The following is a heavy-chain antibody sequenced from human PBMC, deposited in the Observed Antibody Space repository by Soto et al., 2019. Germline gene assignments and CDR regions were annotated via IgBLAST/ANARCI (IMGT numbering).Heavy chain of an antibody. V-gene: IGHV2-5*02. CDR3: IQSRCGGDCLQSYASYYYYGMDV. J-gene: IGHJ6*02. CDR2: IYWDDDK. D-gene: IGHD2-21*02. CDR1: AFSLSTGGVG. Sequence: GSGPTLVSPTQTLTLTCTFSAFSLSTGGVGVGWIRQPPGKALEWLALIYWDDDKRYSPSLRSRLTITKDTSKNQVVLTMTNMDPVDTATYYCIQSRCGGDCLQSYASYYYYGMDVWGQGTTVTVSS.